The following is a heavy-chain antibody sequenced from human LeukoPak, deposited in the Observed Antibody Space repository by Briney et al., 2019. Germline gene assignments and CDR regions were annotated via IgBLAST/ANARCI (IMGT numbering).Heavy chain of an antibody. CDR3: ARDLAAAGTIDP. V-gene: IGHV4-59*01. J-gene: IGHJ5*02. CDR2: IYHSGST. D-gene: IGHD6-13*01. CDR1: GGSISSYY. Sequence: TSETLSLTCTVSGGSISSYYWSWIRQPPGKGLEWIGYIYHSGSTNYNPSLKSRATISEDTSKNQFSLKLSPVTAADTAVYYCARDLAAAGTIDPWGQGTLVTVSS.